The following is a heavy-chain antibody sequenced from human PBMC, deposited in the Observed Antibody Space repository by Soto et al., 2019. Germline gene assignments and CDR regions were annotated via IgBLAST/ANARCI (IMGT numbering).Heavy chain of an antibody. CDR1: GFTISNNY. Sequence: EVQLVESGGGLIQPGGSLRLSCAASGFTISNNYMTWVRQAPGKGLEWVSLIDSGGDTYYGDSVKGRFVVSRDTSKNTVYVQMNSLRAEDTAVYHCAGGGSLYYYYGMDVWGQGTTVTVSS. J-gene: IGHJ6*02. CDR3: AGGGSLYYYYGMDV. D-gene: IGHD3-16*01. CDR2: IDSGGDT. V-gene: IGHV3-53*01.